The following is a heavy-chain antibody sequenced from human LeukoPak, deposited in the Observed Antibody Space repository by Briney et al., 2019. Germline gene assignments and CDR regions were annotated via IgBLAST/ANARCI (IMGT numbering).Heavy chain of an antibody. CDR3: AREGAVSLLRYFDSYYYGMDV. D-gene: IGHD3-9*01. CDR2: IWYDGSNK. CDR1: GFSFSSYG. J-gene: IGHJ6*04. V-gene: IGHV3-33*01. Sequence: GGSLRLSCAASGFSFSSYGMHWVRQAPGKGLEWVAVIWYDGSNKYYADSVKGRFTISRDNSKNTLYLQMNSLRAEDTAVYYCAREGAVSLLRYFDSYYYGMDVWGKGTTVTVSS.